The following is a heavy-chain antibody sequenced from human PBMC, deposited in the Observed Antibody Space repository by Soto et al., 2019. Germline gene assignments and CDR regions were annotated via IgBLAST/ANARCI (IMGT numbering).Heavy chain of an antibody. D-gene: IGHD5-18*01. CDR2: IYPGDFDT. V-gene: IGHV5-51*01. Sequence: GESLKVSCKGSGYSFTSYWIGWVRQMPGKGLEWMGIIYPGDFDTRYSQSFQGHFTMSDDKSINTAYLQWNSLETSDTAMFYCARLLGYSFGHQEFFDYWAQGTTVTVSS. CDR1: GYSFTSYW. J-gene: IGHJ6*02. CDR3: ARLLGYSFGHQEFFDY.